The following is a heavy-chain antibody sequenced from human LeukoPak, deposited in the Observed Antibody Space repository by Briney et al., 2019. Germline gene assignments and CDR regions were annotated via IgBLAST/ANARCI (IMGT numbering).Heavy chain of an antibody. CDR2: ISYDGSTK. CDR3: AKGGQGYCRCGSCFVY. V-gene: IGHV3-30*18. Sequence: GGSLRLSCAASGGTFRSYGMYWVRQAPGKGLEWVAVISYDGSTKYYADSEKGRFTTSRDNSKNTLYLQMNILSAEDTAVYYCAKGGQGYCRCGSCFVYWGQGTLVTVSS. CDR1: GGTFRSYG. J-gene: IGHJ4*02. D-gene: IGHD2-15*01.